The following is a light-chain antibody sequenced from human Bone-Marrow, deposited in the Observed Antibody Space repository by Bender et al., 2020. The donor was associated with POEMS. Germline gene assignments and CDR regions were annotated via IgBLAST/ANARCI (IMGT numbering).Light chain of an antibody. J-gene: IGLJ3*02. CDR2: SSH. CDR1: SSNIGAHA. V-gene: IGLV1-44*01. CDR3: AVWGDSLNGWV. Sequence: QSVLTQPPSASGTPGQRVTISCSGGSSNIGAHAVNWYQHLPGTAPKLLIYSSHRRPAHVPDRFSGSRSGTPASLGISGLQSEDEADYYCAVWGDSLNGWVFGGGTKLTVL.